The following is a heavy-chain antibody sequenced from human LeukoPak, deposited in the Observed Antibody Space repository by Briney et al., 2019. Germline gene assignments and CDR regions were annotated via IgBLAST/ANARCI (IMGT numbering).Heavy chain of an antibody. CDR2: IYYSGST. J-gene: IGHJ5*02. Sequence: PAETLSLTCTVSGGSISSSSYYWGWIRQPPGKGLEWIGSIYYSGSTNYNPSLKSRVTISVDTSKNQFSPKLSSVTAADTAVYYCAKELYNWKLNYNWFDPWGQGTLVTVSS. V-gene: IGHV4-39*07. D-gene: IGHD1-20*01. CDR1: GGSISSSSYY. CDR3: AKELYNWKLNYNWFDP.